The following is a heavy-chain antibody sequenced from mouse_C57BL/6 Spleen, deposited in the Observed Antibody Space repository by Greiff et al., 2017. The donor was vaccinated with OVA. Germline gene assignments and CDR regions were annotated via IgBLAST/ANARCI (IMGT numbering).Heavy chain of an antibody. J-gene: IGHJ4*01. CDR2: IRSGGSYT. V-gene: IGHV5-6*01. CDR3: ARQEIYYDYDGYAMDY. D-gene: IGHD2-4*01. Sequence: EVKLMESGGDLVKPGGSLKLSCAASGFTFSSYGMSWVRQTPDKRLEWVATIRSGGSYTYYPDSVQGRFTISRDNAKNTLYLQMSSLKSEDTAMYYCARQEIYYDYDGYAMDYWGQGTSVTVSS. CDR1: GFTFSSYG.